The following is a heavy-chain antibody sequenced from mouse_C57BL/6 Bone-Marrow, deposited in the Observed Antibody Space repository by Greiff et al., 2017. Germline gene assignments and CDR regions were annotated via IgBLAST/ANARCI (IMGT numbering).Heavy chain of an antibody. CDR2: ISSGGDYI. CDR1: GFTFSSYA. D-gene: IGHD2-4*01. Sequence: EVKLVESGEGLVKPGGSLKLSCAASGFTFSSYAMSWVRQTPEKRLEWVAYISSGGDYIYYADTVKGRFTISRDNARNTRYLQMSSLKSEDTAMYYGTYDYAYYYAMDYWGQGTSVTVSS. CDR3: TYDYAYYYAMDY. J-gene: IGHJ4*01. V-gene: IGHV5-9-1*02.